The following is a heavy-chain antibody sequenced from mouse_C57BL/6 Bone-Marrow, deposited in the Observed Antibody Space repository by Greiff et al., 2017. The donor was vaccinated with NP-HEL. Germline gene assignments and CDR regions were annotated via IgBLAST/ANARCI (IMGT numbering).Heavy chain of an antibody. CDR1: GFSLTSYG. CDR2: IWSDGST. CDR3: ARHGDYGLPWFAY. Sequence: QVQLKESGPGLVAPSQSLSITCTVSGFSLTSYGVHWVRQPPGKGLEWLVVIWSDGSTTYNSALKSRLSISKDNSKSQVFLKMNSLQTDDTAMYYCARHGDYGLPWFAYWGQGTLVTVSA. D-gene: IGHD1-1*02. V-gene: IGHV2-6-1*01. J-gene: IGHJ3*01.